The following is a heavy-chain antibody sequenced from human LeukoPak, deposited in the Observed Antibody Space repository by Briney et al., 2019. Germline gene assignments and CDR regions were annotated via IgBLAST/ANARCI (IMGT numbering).Heavy chain of an antibody. Sequence: PGGSLRLSCAASGFTFSTYGMHWVRQAPGKGPEWVTFIREDGSNEYYADSVKGRFTISRDNSKNTVYLQMNSLRPEDTAVYYCAKALGYCSSTSCFSPDYWGQGTLVTVYS. CDR1: GFTFSTYG. CDR3: AKALGYCSSTSCFSPDY. V-gene: IGHV3-30*02. CDR2: IREDGSNE. D-gene: IGHD2-2*01. J-gene: IGHJ4*02.